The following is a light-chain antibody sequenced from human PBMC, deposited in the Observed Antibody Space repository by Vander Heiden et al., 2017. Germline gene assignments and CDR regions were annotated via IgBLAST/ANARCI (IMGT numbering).Light chain of an antibody. CDR3: QQYNSYSLT. CDR1: QTINDW. V-gene: IGKV1-5*03. J-gene: IGKJ3*01. CDR2: KAS. Sequence: RVIITCRASQTINDWLAWYQQKPGKAPKLLISKASNLEPGVPSTFSGSGSGTEFTLTISSLQPDDFATYDCQQYNSYSLTFGPGTKVDIK.